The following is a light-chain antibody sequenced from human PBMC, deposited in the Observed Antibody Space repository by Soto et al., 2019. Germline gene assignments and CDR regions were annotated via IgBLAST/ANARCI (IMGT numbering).Light chain of an antibody. J-gene: IGKJ5*01. CDR1: QSVSSN. CDR2: GAS. CDR3: QQYNNWPPIT. Sequence: IVLTQSPDTLSVSPGERATLSCRASQSVSSNLAWYQQKPGQDPRLLIYGASTRATGIPARFSGSGSGTEFSLTISSLQSEDFAVYYCQQYNNWPPITFGQGTRLEIK. V-gene: IGKV3-15*01.